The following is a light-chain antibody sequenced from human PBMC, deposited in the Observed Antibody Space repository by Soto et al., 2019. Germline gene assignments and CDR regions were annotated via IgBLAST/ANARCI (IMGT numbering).Light chain of an antibody. J-gene: IGLJ3*02. Sequence: QSALTQPASVSGSPGQSITISCTGTNSDIGGYDYVSWYQQHPGKAPKLLIYDVSKRPSGLSNRFTGSKSGNTASLTISCLLTEDEADYYCSSFTGSTTGVFGGGTKLTVL. CDR3: SSFTGSTTGV. CDR1: NSDIGGYDY. CDR2: DVS. V-gene: IGLV2-14*03.